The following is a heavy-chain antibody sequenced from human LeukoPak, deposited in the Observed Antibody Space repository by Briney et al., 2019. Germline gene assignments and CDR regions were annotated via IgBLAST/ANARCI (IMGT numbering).Heavy chain of an antibody. CDR3: ARRAGAYSHPYDY. V-gene: IGHV3-53*01. CDR2: IYSDNT. J-gene: IGHJ4*02. CDR1: GFTVSSNS. D-gene: IGHD4/OR15-4a*01. Sequence: GGSLRLSCTVSGFTVSSNSMSWVRQSPGKGLEWVSFIYSDNTHYSDSVKGRFTISRDNSKNTLYLQMNSLRAEDTAVYYCARRAGAYSHPYDYWGQGTLVTVSS.